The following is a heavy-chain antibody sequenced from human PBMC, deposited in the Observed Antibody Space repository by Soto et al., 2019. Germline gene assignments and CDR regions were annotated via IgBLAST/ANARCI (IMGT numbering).Heavy chain of an antibody. CDR2: IKVDGSEK. CDR1: GFTFSSYW. D-gene: IGHD7-27*01. CDR3: TRGLTGP. V-gene: IGHV3-7*01. J-gene: IGHJ4*02. Sequence: GGSLRLSCAASGFTFSSYWINWVRQTPGEGLEWLANIKVDGSEKXXVDSLKGRXTISRYNSKNSXYLHMXSLKVEDTAVYYCTRGLTGPWGQGTLVTVSS.